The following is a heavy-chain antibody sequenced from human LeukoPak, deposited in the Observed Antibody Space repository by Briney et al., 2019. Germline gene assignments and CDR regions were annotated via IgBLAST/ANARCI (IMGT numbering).Heavy chain of an antibody. V-gene: IGHV4-39*07. Sequence: SETLSLTCTVSGGSISSSNYYWGWIRQPPGKGLEWIGTMYYSGPTYHNPSLKSRLTISVDTSKNQFSLKLSSVTAADTAIYYCARGLGYSYGSVWFDPWGQGALVTVSS. J-gene: IGHJ5*02. CDR3: ARGLGYSYGSVWFDP. D-gene: IGHD5-18*01. CDR2: MYYSGPT. CDR1: GGSISSSNYY.